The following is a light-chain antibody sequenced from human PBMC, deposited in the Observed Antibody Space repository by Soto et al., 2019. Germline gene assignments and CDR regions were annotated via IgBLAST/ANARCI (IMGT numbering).Light chain of an antibody. CDR2: LNNDGSH. CDR3: QTWDTGITVV. J-gene: IGLJ2*01. V-gene: IGLV4-69*01. Sequence: QSVLTQSPSASASLGASVKLTCTLSSGHSNYAIAWHQQQPEKGPRYLMKLNNDGSHSKGDGIPDRFSGSSSVAERYLTISSLQSEDESDYYCQTWDTGITVVFGGGTKVTVL. CDR1: SGHSNYA.